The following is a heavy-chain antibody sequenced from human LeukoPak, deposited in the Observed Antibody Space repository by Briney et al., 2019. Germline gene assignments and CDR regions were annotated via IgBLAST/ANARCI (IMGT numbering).Heavy chain of an antibody. CDR3: TSALNLVLGELLGY. V-gene: IGHV3-15*01. J-gene: IGHJ4*02. D-gene: IGHD3-16*01. CDR1: GFIFSKAW. CDR2: IKPKTDDGTT. Sequence: PGGSLRLSCAASGFIFSKAWMAWVRQAPGKGLEWVGRIKPKTDDGTTDYAAPVKGRFTISRDDSKSTLYLQMNSLNTEDTAVYFCTSALNLVLGELLGYWGQGTLVTVSS.